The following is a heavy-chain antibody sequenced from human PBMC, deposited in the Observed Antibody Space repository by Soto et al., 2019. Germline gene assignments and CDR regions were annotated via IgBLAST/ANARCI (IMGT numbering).Heavy chain of an antibody. V-gene: IGHV1-8*01. CDR2: MNPHSGNA. Sequence: QVQLVQSGAEVKKPGASEKVSCKASGYTFTKYDINWVRQAAGHGLEWMGWMNPHSGNAGYAQRFHDRVTMTRNTSISTAYMELSSLRSEDTAVYYCARVSEDYYYYDLDVWGQGTTVTVSS. J-gene: IGHJ6*02. CDR3: ARVSEDYYYYDLDV. CDR1: GYTFTKYD.